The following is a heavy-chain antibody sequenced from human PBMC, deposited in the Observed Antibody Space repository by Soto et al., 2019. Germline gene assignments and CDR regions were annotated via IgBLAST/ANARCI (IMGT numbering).Heavy chain of an antibody. V-gene: IGHV1-2*04. D-gene: IGHD6-19*01. Sequence: ASVKVSCKASEYTFTGYYIHWVRQAPGQGLEWMGWVNPNSGGTNYAQKFQGWVTMTRDTSISTAYMELSRLRSDDTAVYYCVTSRVSIAVAGETEYYFDYWGQGTLVTVSS. J-gene: IGHJ4*02. CDR3: VTSRVSIAVAGETEYYFDY. CDR1: EYTFTGYY. CDR2: VNPNSGGT.